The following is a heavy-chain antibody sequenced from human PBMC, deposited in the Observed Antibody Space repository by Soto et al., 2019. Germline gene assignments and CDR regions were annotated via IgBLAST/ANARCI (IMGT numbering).Heavy chain of an antibody. J-gene: IGHJ4*02. D-gene: IGHD3-16*01. V-gene: IGHV3-30-3*01. CDR1: GFTFSSYA. Sequence: QVQLVESGGGVVQPGRSLRLSCAASGFTFSSYAMHWVRQAPGKGLEWVAVISYDGSNKYYADSVKGRFTISRDNSKNTLYLNMHSLRAEDTAVYYCARAYEGDYFDYWGQGTLVTVSS. CDR2: ISYDGSNK. CDR3: ARAYEGDYFDY.